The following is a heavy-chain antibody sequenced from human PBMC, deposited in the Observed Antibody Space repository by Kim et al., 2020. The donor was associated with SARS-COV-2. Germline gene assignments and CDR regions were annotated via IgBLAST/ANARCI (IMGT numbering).Heavy chain of an antibody. CDR1: GVSISAYY. D-gene: IGHD2-2*02. J-gene: IGHJ3*02. V-gene: IGHV4-59*01. Sequence: SETLSLTCSVSGVSISAYYWSWIRQLPGKGLEWIAFIHYSGSTNYNPSLKNRVTTLVDTSKNQFSLQLTSVTAADTAVYFCARPRDTLDAFDIWGRGTVGGVSS. CDR3: ARPRDTLDAFDI. CDR2: IHYSGST.